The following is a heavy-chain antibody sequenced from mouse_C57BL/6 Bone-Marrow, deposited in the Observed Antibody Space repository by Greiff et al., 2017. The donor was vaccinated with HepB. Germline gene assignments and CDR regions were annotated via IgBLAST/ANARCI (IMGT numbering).Heavy chain of an antibody. J-gene: IGHJ3*01. Sequence: QVQLQQPGAELVKPGASVKLSCKASGYTFTSYWMHWVKQRPGQGLEWIGMIHPNSGSTNYNEKFKSKATLTVDKSSSTAYMQLSRLTSEDSAVYYCARRGTGTAYWGQGTLVTVSA. D-gene: IGHD4-1*01. CDR3: ARRGTGTAY. CDR2: IHPNSGST. V-gene: IGHV1-64*01. CDR1: GYTFTSYW.